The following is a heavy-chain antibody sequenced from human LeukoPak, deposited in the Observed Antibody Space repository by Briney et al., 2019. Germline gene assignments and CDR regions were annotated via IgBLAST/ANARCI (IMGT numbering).Heavy chain of an antibody. CDR2: IGTAGDT. Sequence: GGSLRLSCAASGFTFSSYDMHWVRQATGKGLEWVSAIGTAGDTYYPGSVKGRFTISRDNTKNSLYLQMNSLRPEDTALYYCAKDVGGMPTNPLDFWGQGTLVTVSS. CDR3: AKDVGGMPTNPLDF. J-gene: IGHJ4*02. V-gene: IGHV3-13*01. CDR1: GFTFSSYD. D-gene: IGHD1-26*01.